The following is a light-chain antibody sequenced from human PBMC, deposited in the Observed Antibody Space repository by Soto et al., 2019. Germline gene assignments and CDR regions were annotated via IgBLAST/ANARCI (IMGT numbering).Light chain of an antibody. Sequence: DIQMSKTPSTLSASVGDRVTITCRASQSISSWLAWYQQKPGKAPKLLIYDASSLESGVPSRFSGSGSGTEFTLTISSLQPDDFATYYFQQDNSYPWTFGHGTKV. V-gene: IGKV1-5*01. J-gene: IGKJ1*01. CDR1: QSISSW. CDR2: DAS. CDR3: QQDNSYPWT.